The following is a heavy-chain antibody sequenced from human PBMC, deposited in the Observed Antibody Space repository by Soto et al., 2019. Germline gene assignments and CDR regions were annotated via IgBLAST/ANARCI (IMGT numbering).Heavy chain of an antibody. Sequence: ASVKVSCKASGYTFTGYYMHWVRQAPGQGLEWMGWISANNGNTNYAQKLQGRVTMTTDTSTSTAYMELRSLRSDDTAVYYCARGGGSGWDFDYWGQGTLVTVSS. CDR1: GYTFTGYY. J-gene: IGHJ4*02. D-gene: IGHD6-19*01. CDR3: ARGGGSGWDFDY. V-gene: IGHV1-18*04. CDR2: ISANNGNT.